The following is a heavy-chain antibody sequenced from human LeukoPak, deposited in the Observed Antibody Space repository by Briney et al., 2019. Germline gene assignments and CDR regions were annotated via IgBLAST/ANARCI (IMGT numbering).Heavy chain of an antibody. Sequence: TGGSLRLSCAASGFTFSGYWIHWVRQAPGKGLVWISRINSDGSTTNYADSVNGRFTISRDNSKNTLYLQMNSLRAEDTAVYYCARARWEGYYGSGSPPFDYWGQGTLVTVSS. D-gene: IGHD3-10*01. CDR1: GFTFSGYW. J-gene: IGHJ4*02. CDR3: ARARWEGYYGSGSPPFDY. V-gene: IGHV3-74*01. CDR2: INSDGSTT.